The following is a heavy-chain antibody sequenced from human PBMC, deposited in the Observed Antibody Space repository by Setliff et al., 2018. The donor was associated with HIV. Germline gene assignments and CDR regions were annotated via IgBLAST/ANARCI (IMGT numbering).Heavy chain of an antibody. CDR3: TTKYS. J-gene: IGHJ4*02. V-gene: IGHV3-73*01. CDR1: GFTFSGNW. CDR2: IGSKANSYAT. Sequence: HLGGSLRLSCAASGFTFSGNWMSWVRQAPGKGLEWVGRIGSKANSYATAYAASVKGRFTISRDDSRNTLYLQINSLKAEDTAVYYCTTKYSWGQGTLVTVSS.